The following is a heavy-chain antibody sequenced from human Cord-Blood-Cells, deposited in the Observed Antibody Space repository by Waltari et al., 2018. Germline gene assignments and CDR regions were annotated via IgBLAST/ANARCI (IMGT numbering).Heavy chain of an antibody. V-gene: IGHV4-38-2*01. Sequence: QVQLQESGPGLVKPSETLSLTCAVSGYSISSGYYWGWIRQPPGKGLEWIGSIYHSGSHYHNPSLKSRVTISVDTSKNQFSLKRSSVTAADTAVYYCASELYCSSTSCYDAFDIWGQGTMVTVSS. CDR2: IYHSGSH. CDR1: GYSISSGYY. J-gene: IGHJ3*02. D-gene: IGHD2-2*01. CDR3: ASELYCSSTSCYDAFDI.